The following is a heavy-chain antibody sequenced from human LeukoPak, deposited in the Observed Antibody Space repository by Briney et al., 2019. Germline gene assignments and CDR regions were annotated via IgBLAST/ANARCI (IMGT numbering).Heavy chain of an antibody. V-gene: IGHV3-23*01. J-gene: IGHJ5*02. CDR3: AKAKTLGYSSGWYGFWFDP. Sequence: RPGGSLRLSCAASGFTFSSYAMSWVRQAPGKGLEWVSAISGSGGSTYYADSVKGRFTISRDNSKNTLYLQMNSLRAEDTAVYYCAKAKTLGYSSGWYGFWFDPWGQGTLVTVSS. D-gene: IGHD6-19*01. CDR1: GFTFSSYA. CDR2: ISGSGGST.